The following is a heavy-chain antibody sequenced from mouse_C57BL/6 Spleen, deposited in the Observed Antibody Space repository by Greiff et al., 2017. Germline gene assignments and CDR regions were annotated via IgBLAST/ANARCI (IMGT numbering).Heavy chain of an antibody. CDR3: TRDSGSSYPYFDV. J-gene: IGHJ1*03. CDR1: GFTFSSYA. CDR2: ISSGGDYI. V-gene: IGHV5-9-1*02. Sequence: EVKLVESGEGLVKPGGSLKLSCAASGFTFSSYAMSWVRQTPEKRLEWVAYISSGGDYIYYADTVKGRFTISRDNARNTLYLQMSSLKSEDTAMYYCTRDSGSSYPYFDVWGTGTTVTVSS. D-gene: IGHD1-1*01.